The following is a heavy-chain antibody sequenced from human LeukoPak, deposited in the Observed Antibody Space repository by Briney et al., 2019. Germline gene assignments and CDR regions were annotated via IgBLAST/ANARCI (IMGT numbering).Heavy chain of an antibody. D-gene: IGHD1-26*01. CDR3: ARDRYSGSRYNWFDP. J-gene: IGHJ5*02. CDR2: INPSGGST. V-gene: IGHV1-46*01. Sequence: ASVKVSCKASGYTFTSYYMHWVRQAPGQGLEWMGIINPSGGSTSYAQKFQGRVTMTRDTSTSTVYMELSSLRSEDTAVYYCARDRYSGSRYNWFDPWGQGTLVTVSS. CDR1: GYTFTSYY.